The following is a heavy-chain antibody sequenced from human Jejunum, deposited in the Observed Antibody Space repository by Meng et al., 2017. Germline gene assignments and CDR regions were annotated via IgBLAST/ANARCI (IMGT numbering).Heavy chain of an antibody. Sequence: GESLKISCAASGLTLNVYDMHWVRQAPGKGLEWVSGISASGATSFYAASVKGRFTISRDNAKNTVYLQLDSLRVEDTAMYHCVKDATMIRGVVNPYFDFWSQGTPVTVSS. CDR3: VKDATMIRGVVNPYFDF. D-gene: IGHD3-10*01. CDR2: ISASGATS. V-gene: IGHV3-23*01. J-gene: IGHJ4*02. CDR1: GLTLNVYD.